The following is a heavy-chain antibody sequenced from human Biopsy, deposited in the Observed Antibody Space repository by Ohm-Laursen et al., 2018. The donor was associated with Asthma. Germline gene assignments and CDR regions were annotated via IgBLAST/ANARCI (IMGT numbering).Heavy chain of an antibody. V-gene: IGHV1-24*01. CDR3: ASGLGMDV. Sequence: ASVKVSCKVSGDTLTERSIHWVRRAPGKGLEWMGGFDIEDGEASYAQKFKGRVTMTTDTSTSTAYMELRSLRSDDTAVYYCASGLGMDVWGQGTTVTVSS. D-gene: IGHD3-3*01. CDR1: GDTLTERS. J-gene: IGHJ6*02. CDR2: FDIEDGEA.